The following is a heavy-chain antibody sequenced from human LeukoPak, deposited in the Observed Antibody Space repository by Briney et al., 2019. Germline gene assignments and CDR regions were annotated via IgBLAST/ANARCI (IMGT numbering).Heavy chain of an antibody. D-gene: IGHD2-2*02. V-gene: IGHV4-39*07. CDR1: GGSISSSSYY. CDR2: IYYSGST. J-gene: IGHJ3*02. CDR3: ARESVVPAAIFAFDI. Sequence: SETLSLTCTVSGGSISSSSYYWGWIRQPPGKGLEWIGSIYYSGSTYYNPSLKSRVTISVDTSKNQFSLKLSSVTAADTAVYYCARESVVPAAIFAFDIWGQGTMVTVSS.